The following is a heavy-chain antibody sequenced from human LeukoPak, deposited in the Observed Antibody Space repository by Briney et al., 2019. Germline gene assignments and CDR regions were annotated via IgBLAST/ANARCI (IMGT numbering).Heavy chain of an antibody. J-gene: IGHJ4*02. CDR1: GYTFTTYY. V-gene: IGHV1-46*01. CDR3: ARVLGAHRYGSIDH. Sequence: AASVKVSCKASGYTFTTYYMHWVRQAPGQGLEWMGIINPSSGSTSYAQKFQGRVTMTRDTSTSTVHMELSSLRSEDTAIYYCARVLGAHRYGSIDHWGQGTLVTVSS. D-gene: IGHD5-18*01. CDR2: INPSSGST.